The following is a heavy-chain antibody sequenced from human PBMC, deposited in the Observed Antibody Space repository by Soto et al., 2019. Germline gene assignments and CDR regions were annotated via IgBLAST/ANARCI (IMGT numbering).Heavy chain of an antibody. Sequence: QVQLVQSGAEVKKPGASVKVSCKASGYTFTSYDINWVRQATGQGLEWMGWMNPNSGNTGYPQKFQGRVTMTRNTSISTAYMELRSPRSEDTAVYYCARAAQVLRYVASQGWFDPWGQGTLVTVSS. J-gene: IGHJ5*02. V-gene: IGHV1-8*01. D-gene: IGHD3-9*01. CDR2: MNPNSGNT. CDR1: GYTFTSYD. CDR3: ARAAQVLRYVASQGWFDP.